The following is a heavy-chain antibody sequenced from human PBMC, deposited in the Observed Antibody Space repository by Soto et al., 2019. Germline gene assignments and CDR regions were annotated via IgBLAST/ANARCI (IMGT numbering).Heavy chain of an antibody. CDR3: TKPRLSGYNSDS. V-gene: IGHV3-15*07. Sequence: PGGSLRLSCEVSGFTLSDAWMTWVRQAPGQGLEWVGRIKSKTDGGTTDYAAAVKGRFTISRDDSKNTLYLQMNDLKTEDAALYYCTKPRLSGYNSDSWGQATLVTVSS. J-gene: IGHJ4*02. CDR1: GFTLSDAW. D-gene: IGHD3-22*01. CDR2: IKSKTDGGTT.